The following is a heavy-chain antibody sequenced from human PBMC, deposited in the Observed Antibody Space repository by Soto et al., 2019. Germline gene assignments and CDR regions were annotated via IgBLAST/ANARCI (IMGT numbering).Heavy chain of an antibody. CDR1: GGSISSYY. Sequence: PSETLSLTCTVSGGSISSYYWSWIRQPPGKGLEWIGYIYYTGTTNYNPSLKSRVTISVDTSKNQFSLKLSSVTTADTAVYYCTRPLVDIVLVPAAMSDYYYGMDVWGQGTTVTSP. D-gene: IGHD2-2*03. V-gene: IGHV4-59*01. CDR3: TRPLVDIVLVPAAMSDYYYGMDV. J-gene: IGHJ6*02. CDR2: IYYTGTT.